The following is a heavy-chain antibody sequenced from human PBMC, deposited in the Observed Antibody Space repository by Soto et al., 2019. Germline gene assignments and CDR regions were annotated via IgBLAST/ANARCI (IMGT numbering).Heavy chain of an antibody. V-gene: IGHV4-30-2*01. CDR2: IYHSGST. Sequence: SETLSLTCAVSGGSISSGGYSWSWIRQPPGKGLEWIGYIYHSGSTYYNPSLKSRVTISVDRSKNQFSLKLSSVTAADTAVYYCARVLTTVTRPYFDYWGQGTLVTVSS. J-gene: IGHJ4*02. D-gene: IGHD4-17*01. CDR3: ARVLTTVTRPYFDY. CDR1: GGSISSGGYS.